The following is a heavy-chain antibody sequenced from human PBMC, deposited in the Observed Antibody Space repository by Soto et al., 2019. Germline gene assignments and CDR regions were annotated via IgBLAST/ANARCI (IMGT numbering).Heavy chain of an antibody. D-gene: IGHD2-8*01. Sequence: GASVKVSCKASGYTFTSYGISWVRQAPGQGLEWMGWISAYNGNTNYAQKLQGRVTMTTDTSTSTAYMELRSLRSDDTAVYYCARGYCTNGVCYFPDYWGQGTLVTVS. CDR2: ISAYNGNT. V-gene: IGHV1-18*01. J-gene: IGHJ4*02. CDR1: GYTFTSYG. CDR3: ARGYCTNGVCYFPDY.